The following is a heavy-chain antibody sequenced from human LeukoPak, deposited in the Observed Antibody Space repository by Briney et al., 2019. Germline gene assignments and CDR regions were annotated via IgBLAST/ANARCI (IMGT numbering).Heavy chain of an antibody. Sequence: SETLSLTCAVYGGSFSGYYWSWIRQPPGKGLEWIGEINHSGSTSYNPSLKSRVTISVDTSKNQFSLKLSSVTAADTAVYYCARDRCSGGSCYLYYYYYMDVWGKGTTVTVSS. V-gene: IGHV4-34*01. CDR1: GGSFSGYY. CDR2: INHSGST. J-gene: IGHJ6*03. CDR3: ARDRCSGGSCYLYYYYYMDV. D-gene: IGHD2-15*01.